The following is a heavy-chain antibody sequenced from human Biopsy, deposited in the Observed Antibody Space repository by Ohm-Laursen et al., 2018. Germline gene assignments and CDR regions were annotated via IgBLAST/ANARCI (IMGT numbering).Heavy chain of an antibody. J-gene: IGHJ5*02. CDR3: AKPSGGVSTIGFDP. CDR2: INPGTGET. D-gene: IGHD5/OR15-5a*01. Sequence: VKVSCKASGYNFRGYHLHWVRLAPGQGLEWMGWINPGTGETRYAPKFQGRLALTRDVSVNTGYLELSSLGSDDTAIYFCAKPSGGVSTIGFDPWGQGTQIIVS. CDR1: GYNFRGYH. V-gene: IGHV1-2*02.